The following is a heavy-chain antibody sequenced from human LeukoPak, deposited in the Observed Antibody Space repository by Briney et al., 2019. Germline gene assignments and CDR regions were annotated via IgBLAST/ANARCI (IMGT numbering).Heavy chain of an antibody. CDR3: ARANSSGWYVDY. Sequence: SETLSLTCAVYGGSFSGYYWSWIRQPPGKGLEWIGEINHSGSTNYNPSLKSRVTISVDTSENQFSLKLSSVTAADTAVYYCARANSSGWYVDYWGQGTLVTVSS. CDR2: INHSGST. CDR1: GGSFSGYY. V-gene: IGHV4-34*01. D-gene: IGHD6-19*01. J-gene: IGHJ4*02.